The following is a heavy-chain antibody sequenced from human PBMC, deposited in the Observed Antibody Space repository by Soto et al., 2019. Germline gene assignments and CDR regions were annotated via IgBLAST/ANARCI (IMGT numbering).Heavy chain of an antibody. J-gene: IGHJ5*02. CDR3: ARSYISSSYWFAP. CDR2: INPSRGTT. CDR1: GYTFITYF. D-gene: IGHD6-6*01. V-gene: IGHV1-46*03. Sequence: ASVKVSCKASGYTFITYFMHWVRQAPGQGLEWMGVINPSRGTTTYAQKFQDRVTMTRDTSASTVYMELSSLRSEDTAMYYCARSYISSSYWFAPGGRETLFTFS.